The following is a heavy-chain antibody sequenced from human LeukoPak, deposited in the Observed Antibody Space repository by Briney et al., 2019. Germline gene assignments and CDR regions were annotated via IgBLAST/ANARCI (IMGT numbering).Heavy chain of an antibody. D-gene: IGHD3-10*01. Sequence: ASVKVSCKASGYTFTGYYMNWVRQAPGQGLEWMGWMNPNSGSTNYAQKFQGRVTMTRDTSTSTAYMELNRVQSDDMAVYYCARATTAGTSITSRGPTQTVYFYMDVWGKGTTVIVSS. CDR3: ARATTAGTSITSRGPTQTVYFYMDV. V-gene: IGHV1-2*02. J-gene: IGHJ6*03. CDR2: MNPNSGST. CDR1: GYTFTGYY.